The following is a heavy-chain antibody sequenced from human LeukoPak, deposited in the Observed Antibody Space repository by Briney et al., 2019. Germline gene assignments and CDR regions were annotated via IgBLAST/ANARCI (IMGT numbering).Heavy chain of an antibody. D-gene: IGHD3-22*01. Sequence: ASVKVSCKASGYTFTSHGISWVRQAPGQGLEWMGWISAYNGNTNYAQKLQGRVTMTTDTSTSTAYMELRSLRSDDTAVYYCARLAGYYDSSGYYPFDYWGQGTLVTVSS. J-gene: IGHJ4*02. CDR3: ARLAGYYDSSGYYPFDY. V-gene: IGHV1-18*01. CDR2: ISAYNGNT. CDR1: GYTFTSHG.